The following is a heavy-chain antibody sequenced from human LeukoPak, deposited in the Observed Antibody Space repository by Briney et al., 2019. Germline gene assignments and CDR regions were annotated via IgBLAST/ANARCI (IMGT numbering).Heavy chain of an antibody. CDR2: IIPIFGTA. Sequence: SVKVSCKASGGTFSSYAISWVRQAPGQGLEWMGGIIPIFGTANYAQKFQGRVTITADESTSTAYMELSSLRSEDTAVYYCANNVDTAMGLRFDYWGQGTLVTVSS. V-gene: IGHV1-69*13. D-gene: IGHD5-18*01. CDR1: GGTFSSYA. J-gene: IGHJ4*02. CDR3: ANNVDTAMGLRFDY.